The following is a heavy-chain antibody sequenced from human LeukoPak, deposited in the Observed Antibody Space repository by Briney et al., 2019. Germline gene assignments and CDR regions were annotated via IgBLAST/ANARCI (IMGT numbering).Heavy chain of an antibody. Sequence: GGSLRLSCAASGLTFSNYAMTWVRQAPGNGQEWVSGISAGSGSTYYADSVKGRFTISRDNSKNTLYLQMSSLRAEDTAIYYCAIHESSMPYWGQGTLVTVSS. J-gene: IGHJ4*02. CDR2: ISAGSGST. CDR1: GLTFSNYA. D-gene: IGHD1-26*01. V-gene: IGHV3-23*01. CDR3: AIHESSMPY.